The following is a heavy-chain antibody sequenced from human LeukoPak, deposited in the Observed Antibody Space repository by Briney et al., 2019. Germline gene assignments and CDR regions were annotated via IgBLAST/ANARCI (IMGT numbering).Heavy chain of an antibody. Sequence: SETLSLTCTVSGGSISSSSYYWGWIRQPPGKGLEWIGEINHSGSTNYNPSLKSRVTISVDTSKNQFSLKLSSVTAADTAVYYCARGRIAARRSYYYYYMDVWGKGTTVTVSS. J-gene: IGHJ6*03. CDR1: GGSISSSSYY. CDR2: INHSGST. CDR3: ARGRIAARRSYYYYYMDV. D-gene: IGHD6-6*01. V-gene: IGHV4-39*07.